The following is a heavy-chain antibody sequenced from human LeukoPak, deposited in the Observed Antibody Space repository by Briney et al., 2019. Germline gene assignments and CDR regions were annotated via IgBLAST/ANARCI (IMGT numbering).Heavy chain of an antibody. CDR3: ARKASHFSYGLRAIDY. Sequence: PSETLSLTCAVYGGSFSDHYWNWIRQPPGKGLEWIGEINHSGTTNYNASLKSRVTISVDTSKNHFSLNLNSMTAADTAVYYCARKASHFSYGLRAIDYWGQGNLVTVSS. J-gene: IGHJ4*02. CDR2: INHSGTT. V-gene: IGHV4-34*01. D-gene: IGHD5-18*01. CDR1: GGSFSDHY.